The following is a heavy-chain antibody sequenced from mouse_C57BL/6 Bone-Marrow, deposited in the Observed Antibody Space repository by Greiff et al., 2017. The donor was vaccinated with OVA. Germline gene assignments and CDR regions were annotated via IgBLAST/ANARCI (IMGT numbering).Heavy chain of an antibody. J-gene: IGHJ3*01. CDR3: AQGYYYGSRAWFAY. CDR2: IYPRDGST. V-gene: IGHV1-85*01. D-gene: IGHD1-1*01. CDR1: GYTFTSYD. Sequence: QVQLQQSGPELVKPGASVKLSCKASGYTFTSYDINWVKQRPGQGLEWIGLIYPRDGSTKYNEKFKGKATLTVDTSSSTAYMELHSLTSEDSAVYFCAQGYYYGSRAWFAYWGQGTLVTVSA.